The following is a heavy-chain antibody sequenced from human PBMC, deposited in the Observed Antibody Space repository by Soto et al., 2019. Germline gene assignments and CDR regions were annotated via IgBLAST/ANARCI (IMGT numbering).Heavy chain of an antibody. CDR2: IYYSGST. Sequence: SETLSLTCTVSGGSISSGGYYWSWIRQHPGKGLEWIGYIYYSGSTYYNPSLKSRVTISVDTSKNQFSLKLSSVTAADTAVYYCARSPPGYSGYDLLYWGQGTLVTVSS. D-gene: IGHD5-12*01. J-gene: IGHJ4*02. V-gene: IGHV4-31*03. CDR3: ARSPPGYSGYDLLY. CDR1: GGSISSGGYY.